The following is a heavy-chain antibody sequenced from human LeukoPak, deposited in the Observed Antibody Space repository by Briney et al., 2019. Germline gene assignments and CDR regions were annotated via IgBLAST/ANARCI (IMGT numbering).Heavy chain of an antibody. CDR1: GGSFSGYY. CDR2: INHSGST. Sequence: SETLSLTCAVYGGSFSGYYWSWIRQPPGKGLEWIGEINHSGSTNYNPSLKSRVTISVDTSKNQFSLKLSSVTAADTAVYYCARGRVEPEYSSGWYGGPHWFDPWGQGTLVTVSS. V-gene: IGHV4-34*01. CDR3: ARGRVEPEYSSGWYGGPHWFDP. D-gene: IGHD6-19*01. J-gene: IGHJ5*02.